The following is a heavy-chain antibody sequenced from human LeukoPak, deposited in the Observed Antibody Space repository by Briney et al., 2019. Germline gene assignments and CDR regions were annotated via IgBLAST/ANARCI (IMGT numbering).Heavy chain of an antibody. CDR2: ISGSGGST. J-gene: IGHJ4*02. CDR3: AKALSKMIVVVSRD. CDR1: GFIFRTYP. D-gene: IGHD3-22*01. Sequence: PGGSLRLSCAASGFIFRTYPMSWVRQAPGKGLEWVSAISGSGGSTYYADSVKGRFTVSRDNSKNTLYLQMNSLRAEDTAVYYCAKALSKMIVVVSRDWGQGTLVTVSS. V-gene: IGHV3-23*01.